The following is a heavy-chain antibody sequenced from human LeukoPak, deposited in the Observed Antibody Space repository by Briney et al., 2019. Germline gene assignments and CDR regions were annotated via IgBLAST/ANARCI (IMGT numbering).Heavy chain of an antibody. CDR3: AREGSGYPY. Sequence: GASVKVSCKASGYTFTGYYMHWVRQGPGQGLEWMGWINPNSGGTNYAQKFQGRVTMTRDTSISTAYMEVSRLTSDDTAVFYCAREGSGYPYWGQGTLVTVSS. D-gene: IGHD5-12*01. CDR1: GYTFTGYY. J-gene: IGHJ4*02. CDR2: INPNSGGT. V-gene: IGHV1-2*02.